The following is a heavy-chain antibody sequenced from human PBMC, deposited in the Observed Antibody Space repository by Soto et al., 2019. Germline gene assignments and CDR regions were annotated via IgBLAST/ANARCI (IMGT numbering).Heavy chain of an antibody. CDR2: LRSKANSYAS. Sequence: GGSLRLSCAASGFTFSGSAMHWVRQASGKGLEWVGLLRSKANSYASTYAASVKGRFTISRDDSKNTAFLQMTSLKTEDTAVYYCSTCDNECYLEKVWGQGT. V-gene: IGHV3-73*01. D-gene: IGHD2-21*01. J-gene: IGHJ4*02. CDR3: STCDNECYLEKV. CDR1: GFTFSGSA.